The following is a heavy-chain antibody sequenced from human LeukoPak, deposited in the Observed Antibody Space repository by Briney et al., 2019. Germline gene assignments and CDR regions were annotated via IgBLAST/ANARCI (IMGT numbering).Heavy chain of an antibody. Sequence: SETLSLTCAVSGGSISSSNWWSWVRQPPGKGLEWIGEIYHSGSTNYNPSLKSRVTISVDKSKNQFSLKLSSVTAADTAVYYCARLLGVGTAMVTHWFDPWGQGTLVTVSS. J-gene: IGHJ5*02. CDR1: GGSISSSNW. CDR3: ARLLGVGTAMVTHWFDP. D-gene: IGHD5-18*01. V-gene: IGHV4-4*02. CDR2: IYHSGST.